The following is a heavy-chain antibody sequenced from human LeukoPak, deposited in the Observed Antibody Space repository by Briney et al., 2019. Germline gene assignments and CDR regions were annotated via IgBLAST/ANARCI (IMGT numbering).Heavy chain of an antibody. CDR2: INPNSGGT. J-gene: IGHJ4*02. V-gene: IGHV1-2*02. D-gene: IGHD6-19*01. CDR1: GYTFTGYY. CDR3: ARDFKKDSSGWYLNY. Sequence: ASVTVSCKASGYTFTGYYMHWVRQAPGQGVEWMGWINPNSGGTNYAQKFQGRVTITRDTSISTAYMELSRLRSDDTAVYYCARDFKKDSSGWYLNYWGQGTLVTVSS.